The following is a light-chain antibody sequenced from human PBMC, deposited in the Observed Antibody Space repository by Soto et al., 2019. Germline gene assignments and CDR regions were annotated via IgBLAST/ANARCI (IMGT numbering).Light chain of an antibody. J-gene: IGKJ1*01. CDR2: GAS. CDR1: HTVSGNY. CDR3: QQYDNSRWT. Sequence: VVLTQSPGTLSLSPGERATLSCRTSHTVSGNYLAWYQQKLGQAPRLLIYGASSRATGIPDRFSGSGSGTDFTLTISRLEPEDFAVYYCQQYDNSRWTFGQGTKVEIK. V-gene: IGKV3-20*01.